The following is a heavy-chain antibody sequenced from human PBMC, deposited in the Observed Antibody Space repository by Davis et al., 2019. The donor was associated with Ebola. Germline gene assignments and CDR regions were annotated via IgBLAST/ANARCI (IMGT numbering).Heavy chain of an antibody. CDR2: MNPNSGNT. V-gene: IGHV1-8*01. J-gene: IGHJ6*02. Sequence: ASVKVSCKASGYTFTSYDINWVRQATGQGLEWMGWMNPNSGNTGYAQKFQGRVTMTRNTSISTAYMELSSLRSDDTAVYYCARSDVAAIYYYGMDVWGQGTTVTVSS. CDR1: GYTFTSYD. D-gene: IGHD6-19*01. CDR3: ARSDVAAIYYYGMDV.